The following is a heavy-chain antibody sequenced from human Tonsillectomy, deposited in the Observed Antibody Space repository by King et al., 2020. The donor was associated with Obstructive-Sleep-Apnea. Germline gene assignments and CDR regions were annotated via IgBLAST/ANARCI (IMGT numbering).Heavy chain of an antibody. Sequence: VQLVESGGGLVKPGGSLRLSCAASGFTFSSYNMNWFRQATGKGLELVSSISCTSIYIYFADSVKGRFPISRDNAKSSLDLQMNSLRAEDTAVYYCAREGGVGFDYWGQGTLVTVSS. CDR2: ISCTSIYI. J-gene: IGHJ4*02. CDR1: GFTFSSYN. CDR3: AREGGVGFDY. V-gene: IGHV3-21*06. D-gene: IGHD2-15*01.